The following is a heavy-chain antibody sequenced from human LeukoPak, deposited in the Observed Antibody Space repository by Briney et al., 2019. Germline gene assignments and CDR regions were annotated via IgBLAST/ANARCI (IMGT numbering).Heavy chain of an antibody. D-gene: IGHD5-24*01. J-gene: IGHJ4*02. CDR2: IYPGDSDT. CDR1: GYSFTNYW. CDR3: ARLAGDGHNYFDS. Sequence: GESLTISSKSSGYSFTNYWIGWLRQMPGKGLEWMGIIYPGDSDTRYSPSFRGQVTFSADKSITTAYLQWSSLKASDTAMYYCARLAGDGHNYFDSWGQGTLVTVSS. V-gene: IGHV5-51*01.